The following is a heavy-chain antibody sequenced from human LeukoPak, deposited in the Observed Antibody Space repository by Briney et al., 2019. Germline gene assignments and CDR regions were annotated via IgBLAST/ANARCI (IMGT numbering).Heavy chain of an antibody. D-gene: IGHD6-13*01. CDR1: GGSFSGYY. Sequence: PETLSLTCAVYGGSFSGYYWSWIRQPPGKGLEWIGEINHSGSTNYNPSLKSRVTISVDTSKNQFSLKLSSVTAADTAVYYCARGRRAAAGSNWFDPWGQGTLVTVSS. J-gene: IGHJ5*02. V-gene: IGHV4-34*01. CDR2: INHSGST. CDR3: ARGRRAAAGSNWFDP.